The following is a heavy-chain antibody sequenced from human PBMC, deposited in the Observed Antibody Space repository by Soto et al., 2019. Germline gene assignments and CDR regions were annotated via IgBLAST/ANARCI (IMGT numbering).Heavy chain of an antibody. Sequence: EVQLVESGGGLVQPGGSLRLSCAASGFTFSSYWMHWVRQAPGKGLVWVSRINSDGSSTSYADSVKGRFTISRDNAKNTLYLHRNSLRAEDTAVYYCARVPWGSGWYVFGWDYFDYWGQGTLVTVSS. D-gene: IGHD6-19*01. CDR3: ARVPWGSGWYVFGWDYFDY. V-gene: IGHV3-74*01. CDR1: GFTFSSYW. CDR2: INSDGSST. J-gene: IGHJ4*02.